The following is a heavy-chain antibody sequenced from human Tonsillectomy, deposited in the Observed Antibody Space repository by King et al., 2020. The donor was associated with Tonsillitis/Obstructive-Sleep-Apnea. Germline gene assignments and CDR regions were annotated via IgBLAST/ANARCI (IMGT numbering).Heavy chain of an antibody. CDR2: ISYDGRNK. D-gene: IGHD5-12*01. V-gene: IGHV3-30*18. CDR3: AKEKARMVATAFAY. J-gene: IGHJ4*02. CDR1: GFTFSTYG. Sequence: QLVQSGGGVVQPGRSLRLSCAASGFTFSTYGMHWVRQAPGKGLEWVAVISYDGRNKNYADSVKGRFTISRDNSKNTLYLQMNSLRAEDTAVYYCAKEKARMVATAFAYWGQGPLVTVSS.